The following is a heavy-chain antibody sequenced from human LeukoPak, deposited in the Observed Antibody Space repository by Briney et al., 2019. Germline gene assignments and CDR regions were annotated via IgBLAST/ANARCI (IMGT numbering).Heavy chain of an antibody. CDR1: GFTFSSYA. D-gene: IGHD1-26*01. CDR2: IIGSGGST. Sequence: GGSLRLSCVTSGFTFSSYAMTWVRQVPGKGLEWVSAIIGSGGSTYYAASVEGRFTISRDNSKNTLYLQMNSLRAEDTAIYYCAKDSPVSIGSYSWIFDYWGQGTLVTVSS. V-gene: IGHV3-23*01. J-gene: IGHJ4*02. CDR3: AKDSPVSIGSYSWIFDY.